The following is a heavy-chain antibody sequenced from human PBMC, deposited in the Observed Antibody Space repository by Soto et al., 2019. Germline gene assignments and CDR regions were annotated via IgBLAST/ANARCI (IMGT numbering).Heavy chain of an antibody. CDR3: AREGLVGATSYDAFDI. J-gene: IGHJ3*02. CDR1: GFTFSSYA. Sequence: GGSLRLSCAASGFTFSSYAMHWVRQAPGKGLEWVAVISYDGSNKYSADSVKGRFTISRDNSKNTLYLQMNSLRAEDTAVYYCAREGLVGATSYDAFDIWGQGTMVTVSS. D-gene: IGHD1-26*01. CDR2: ISYDGSNK. V-gene: IGHV3-30-3*01.